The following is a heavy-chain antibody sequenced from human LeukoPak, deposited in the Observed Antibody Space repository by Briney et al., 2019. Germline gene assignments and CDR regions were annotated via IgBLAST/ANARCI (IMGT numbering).Heavy chain of an antibody. CDR2: IKSKTDGGTT. Sequence: PGGSLRLSCAASGFTFSNAWMSWVRQAPGKGLEWVGRIKSKTDGGTTDYAAPVKGRFTISRDDSKNTLYLQMNSLKTEDTAVYYCTTEWIQLWPVPANWFDPWGQGTLVTVSS. J-gene: IGHJ5*02. CDR1: GFTFSNAW. V-gene: IGHV3-15*01. CDR3: TTEWIQLWPVPANWFDP. D-gene: IGHD5-18*01.